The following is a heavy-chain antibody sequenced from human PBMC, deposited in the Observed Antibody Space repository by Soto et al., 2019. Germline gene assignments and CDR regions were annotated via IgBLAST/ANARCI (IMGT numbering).Heavy chain of an antibody. CDR1: GGSISSYY. CDR3: ARSQEMAPDYYYYGMDV. V-gene: IGHV4-59*01. J-gene: IGHJ6*02. CDR2: IYYSGST. D-gene: IGHD5-12*01. Sequence: PSETLSLTCTVSGGSISSYYWSWIRQPPGKGLEWIGYIYYSGSTNYNPSLKSRVTISVDTSKNQFSLKLSSVTAADTAVYYCARSQEMAPDYYYYGMDVWGQGTTVTVSS.